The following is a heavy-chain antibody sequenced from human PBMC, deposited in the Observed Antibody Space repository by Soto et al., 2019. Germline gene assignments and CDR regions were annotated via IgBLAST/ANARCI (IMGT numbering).Heavy chain of an antibody. Sequence: VQLLESGGGLVQPGGSLRLACTASGFTFNHYAMSWVRQAPGTGLEWVSAVSGRGGSTKYADSVKGRFIISRDNSNSTLYLQMDSLRGEDTAVYYCATDATVPTSIYFYYSGFDGWGQGTTVTVSS. D-gene: IGHD4-17*01. CDR3: ATDATVPTSIYFYYSGFDG. CDR2: VSGRGGST. J-gene: IGHJ6*02. V-gene: IGHV3-23*01. CDR1: GFTFNHYA.